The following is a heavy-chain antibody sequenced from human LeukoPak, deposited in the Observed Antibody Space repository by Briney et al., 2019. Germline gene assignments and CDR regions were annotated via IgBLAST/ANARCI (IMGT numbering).Heavy chain of an antibody. Sequence: GASVKVSCKASGYTFTDYYMHWVRQAPGQGLEWMGWINPNIGGTNYAQKLQGRVTMTRDTSISTAYMELSRLRSDDTAVYYCTRDLLYYYGSGLDYWGQGTLVTVSS. J-gene: IGHJ4*02. CDR3: TRDLLYYYGSGLDY. D-gene: IGHD3-10*01. V-gene: IGHV1-2*02. CDR2: INPNIGGT. CDR1: GYTFTDYY.